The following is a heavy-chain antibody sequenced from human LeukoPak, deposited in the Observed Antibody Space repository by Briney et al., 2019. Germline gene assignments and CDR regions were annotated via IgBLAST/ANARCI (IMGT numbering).Heavy chain of an antibody. CDR1: GYTFTSYG. V-gene: IGHV1-18*04. D-gene: IGHD6-19*01. J-gene: IGHJ4*02. Sequence: GASVKVSCKASGYTFTSYGISWVRQAPRQGLEWMGWISAYNGNTNYAQKLQGRVTMTTDTSTSTAYMELRSLRSDDTAVYYCARDLNVAYSSGWTDYWGQGTLVTVSS. CDR3: ARDLNVAYSSGWTDY. CDR2: ISAYNGNT.